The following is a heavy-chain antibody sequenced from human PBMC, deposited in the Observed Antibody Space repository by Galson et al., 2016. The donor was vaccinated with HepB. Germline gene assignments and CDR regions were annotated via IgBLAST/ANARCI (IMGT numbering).Heavy chain of an antibody. D-gene: IGHD3-10*01. Sequence: CKASGGTFSNFAISWLRQAPGQGLEWMGGIIPLFGATNYAQKFQGRVPITADKSTTTVYMDLSSLRSEDTAVYYCARGGGTTMVRGVMPGWFDPWGQGTLVTVSS. V-gene: IGHV1-69*06. J-gene: IGHJ5*02. CDR3: ARGGGTTMVRGVMPGWFDP. CDR1: GGTFSNFA. CDR2: IIPLFGAT.